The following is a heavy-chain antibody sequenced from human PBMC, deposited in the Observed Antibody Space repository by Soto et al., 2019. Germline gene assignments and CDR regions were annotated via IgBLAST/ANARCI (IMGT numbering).Heavy chain of an antibody. D-gene: IGHD6-13*01. J-gene: IGHJ6*02. Sequence: GASVKVSCKASGYTFTNYYMHWVRQAPGQGLEWMGIINPSGGSTSYAQKFQGRVTMTRDTSTSTVYMELSSLRSEDTAVYYCARVDSSSPDYYYYGMDVWGQGTTVTVSS. CDR2: INPSGGST. V-gene: IGHV1-46*01. CDR1: GYTFTNYY. CDR3: ARVDSSSPDYYYYGMDV.